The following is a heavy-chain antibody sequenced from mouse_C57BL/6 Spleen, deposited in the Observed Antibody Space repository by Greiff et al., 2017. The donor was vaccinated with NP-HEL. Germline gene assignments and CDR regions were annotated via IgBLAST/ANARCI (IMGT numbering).Heavy chain of an antibody. Sequence: QVQLQQPGAELVKPGASVKLSCKASGYTFTSYWMQWVKQRPGQGLEWIGEIDPSDSYTNYNQKFKGKATLTVDTSSSTAYMQLSSLTSEDSAVYYCARRYYGSSRTSYFDYWGKGTTLTVSS. D-gene: IGHD1-1*01. J-gene: IGHJ2*01. CDR1: GYTFTSYW. CDR2: IDPSDSYT. CDR3: ARRYYGSSRTSYFDY. V-gene: IGHV1-50*01.